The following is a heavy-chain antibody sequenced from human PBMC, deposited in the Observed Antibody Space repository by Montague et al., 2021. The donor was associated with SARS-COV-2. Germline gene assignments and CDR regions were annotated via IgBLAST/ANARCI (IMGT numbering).Heavy chain of an antibody. Sequence: NKYYADSVKDRFTISRDNSKNTLYLQMNSLRAEDTAVYYCARDLAVVAATPFDYWGQGTLVTVSS. D-gene: IGHD2-15*01. CDR2: NK. V-gene: IGHV3-30*01. J-gene: IGHJ4*02. CDR3: ARDLAVVAATPFDY.